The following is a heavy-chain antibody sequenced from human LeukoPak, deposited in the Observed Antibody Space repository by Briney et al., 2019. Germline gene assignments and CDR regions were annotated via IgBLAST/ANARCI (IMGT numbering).Heavy chain of an antibody. Sequence: SETLSLTCTVSGGSISSYYWSWIRQPPGKGLEWIGYIYYSGSTNYNPSLKSRVTISVDTSKNQFSLKLSSVTAADTAVYYCARGVSRWYYFDYWGQGTLVTVSS. CDR1: GGSISSYY. D-gene: IGHD2-8*01. J-gene: IGHJ4*02. V-gene: IGHV4-59*01. CDR2: IYYSGST. CDR3: ARGVSRWYYFDY.